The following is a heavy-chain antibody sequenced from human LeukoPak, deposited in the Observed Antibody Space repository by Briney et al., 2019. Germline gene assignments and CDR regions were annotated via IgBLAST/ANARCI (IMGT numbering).Heavy chain of an antibody. J-gene: IGHJ4*02. CDR1: GFTFSSYS. CDR2: ISGSSSTI. CDR3: VSATTVTASKSFDY. Sequence: SGGSRRLSCAASGFTFSSYSMNWVRQAPGKGLEWVSYISGSSSTIYYADSVKGRFTISRDNAKHSLYLQMNSLRAEDTAIYYCVSATTVTASKSFDYWGQGTLVTVSS. D-gene: IGHD4-17*01. V-gene: IGHV3-48*04.